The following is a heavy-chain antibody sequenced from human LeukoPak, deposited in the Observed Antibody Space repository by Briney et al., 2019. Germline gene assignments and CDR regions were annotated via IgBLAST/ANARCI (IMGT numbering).Heavy chain of an antibody. CDR2: IYHSGST. CDR1: GGSISSYY. D-gene: IGHD5-18*01. J-gene: IGHJ4*02. CDR3: ARDGYGGFDY. V-gene: IGHV4-59*01. Sequence: SETLSLTCTVSGGSISSYYWSWIRQPPGKGLEWIGYIYHSGSTNYNPSFKSRVTISVDTSKNQFSLKLSSVTAADTAVYYCARDGYGGFDYWGQGILVTVSS.